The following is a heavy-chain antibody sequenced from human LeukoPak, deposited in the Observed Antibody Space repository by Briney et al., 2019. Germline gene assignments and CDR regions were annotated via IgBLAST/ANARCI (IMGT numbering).Heavy chain of an antibody. D-gene: IGHD1-26*01. CDR2: IIPIFGTA. J-gene: IGHJ4*02. CDR1: GGTFSSYA. CDR3: ATKFVGATTLDY. V-gene: IGHV1-69*05. Sequence: SVKVSCKASGGTFSSYAISWVRQAPGQGLEWVGRIIPIFGTANYAQKFQGRVTITTDESTSTAHMELSSLRSEDTAVYYCATKFVGATTLDYWGQGTLVTVSS.